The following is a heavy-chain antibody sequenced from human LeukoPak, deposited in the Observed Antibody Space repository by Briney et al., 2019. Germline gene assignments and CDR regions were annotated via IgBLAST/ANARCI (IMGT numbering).Heavy chain of an antibody. CDR2: ITGTGGNT. J-gene: IGHJ6*03. V-gene: IGHV3-23*01. CDR3: AKRRHDYGDYYYMDV. CDR1: GFIFSSYG. Sequence: GGSLRLSCAASGFIFSSYGMSWVRQAPGKGLEWVSGITGTGGNTYYADSVKGRFTISRVNSKNTLYLQMNSLRADDTAVYYCAKRRHDYGDYYYMDVWGKGTTVTVSS. D-gene: IGHD4-17*01.